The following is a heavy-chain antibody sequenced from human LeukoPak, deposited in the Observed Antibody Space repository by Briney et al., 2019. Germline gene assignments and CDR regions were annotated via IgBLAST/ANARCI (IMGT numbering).Heavy chain of an antibody. V-gene: IGHV4-39*07. CDR3: ARGPYSYDSSGAFDI. Sequence: SETLSLTCTVSGGSISTSNYYWGWIRQPPGKGLEWIGNIFYSGSTYYSPSLRSRVTISLDTSRNQFSLKLSSVTAADTAVYFCARGPYSYDSSGAFDIWGQGTMVTVSS. J-gene: IGHJ3*02. CDR2: IFYSGST. D-gene: IGHD3-22*01. CDR1: GGSISTSNYY.